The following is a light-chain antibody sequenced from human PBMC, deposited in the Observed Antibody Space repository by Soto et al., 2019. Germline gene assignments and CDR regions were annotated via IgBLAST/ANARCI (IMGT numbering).Light chain of an antibody. CDR2: AAS. CDR1: QSISSY. Sequence: DIQMTQSPSSLSASVGDRVNITCRTSQSISSYLNWYQQKPGKAPNLLIYAASSLQSGVPSRFSGSRSGTDFTLTISSLQPEDFATYYCQQSYSTSWTFAQGTKVEIK. CDR3: QQSYSTSWT. V-gene: IGKV1-39*01. J-gene: IGKJ1*01.